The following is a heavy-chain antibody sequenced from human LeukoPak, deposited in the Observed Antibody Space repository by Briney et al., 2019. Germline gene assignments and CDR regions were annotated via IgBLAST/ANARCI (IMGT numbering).Heavy chain of an antibody. CDR2: MNPNSGNT. V-gene: IGHV1-8*01. Sequence: GASVKVSCKASGYTFTSYDINWVRQATGQGLEWMGWMNPNSGNTGYAQKFQGRVTMTRNTSISTAYMELSSLRSEDTAVYYCARGYGENPEVLLWFGVDQTNYYYYYMDVWGKGTTVTISS. D-gene: IGHD3-10*01. CDR1: GYTFTSYD. J-gene: IGHJ6*03. CDR3: ARGYGENPEVLLWFGVDQTNYYYYYMDV.